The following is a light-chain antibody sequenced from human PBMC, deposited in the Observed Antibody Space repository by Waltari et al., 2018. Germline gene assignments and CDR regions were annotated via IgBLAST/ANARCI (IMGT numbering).Light chain of an antibody. CDR2: SAS. V-gene: IGKV1-27*01. J-gene: IGKJ1*01. CDR3: QKYNSAPSWT. CDR1: QGISNY. Sequence: DIQMTQSPSSLSASVGDRVTIPCRASQGISNYLAWYQQKPGKVPKLLIYSASTLQSGVPSRFSGSGSGTDFTLTISSLQPEDAATYYCQKYNSAPSWTFGQGTKVEIK.